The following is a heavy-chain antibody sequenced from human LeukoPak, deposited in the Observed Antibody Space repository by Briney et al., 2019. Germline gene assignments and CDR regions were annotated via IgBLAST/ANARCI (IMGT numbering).Heavy chain of an antibody. J-gene: IGHJ5*02. D-gene: IGHD2-21*01. Sequence: ASVKVSCKASGYTFTNYGISWVRQAPGQGLEWVGWISVYNGNTNYAQKLQGRVTMTTDTSTSTAYMELRSLRSDDTAVYYCARGDWVLNWFDPWGQGTLVTVSS. CDR2: ISVYNGNT. V-gene: IGHV1-18*01. CDR1: GYTFTNYG. CDR3: ARGDWVLNWFDP.